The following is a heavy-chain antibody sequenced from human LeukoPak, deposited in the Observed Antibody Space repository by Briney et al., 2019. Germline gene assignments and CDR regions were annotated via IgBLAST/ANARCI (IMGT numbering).Heavy chain of an antibody. V-gene: IGHV1-46*01. J-gene: IGHJ4*02. CDR1: GYTFTSYY. Sequence: ASVKVSCKASGYTFTSYYMHWVRQAPGQGLEWMGIINPSGGSTSYAQKFQGRVTITRDTSASTAYMELSSLRSEDTAVYYCVRDTAMVTLNFDYWGQGTLVTVSS. D-gene: IGHD5-18*01. CDR3: VRDTAMVTLNFDY. CDR2: INPSGGST.